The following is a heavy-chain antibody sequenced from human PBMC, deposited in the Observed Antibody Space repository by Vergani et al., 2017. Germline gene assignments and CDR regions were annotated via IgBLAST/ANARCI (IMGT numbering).Heavy chain of an antibody. CDR3: ARDGYCSSTSCYLFDY. CDR1: GFTVSSNY. Sequence: VQLVESGGGVVQPGGSLRLSCAASGFTVSSNYMSWVRQAPGKGLEWVSVIYSGGSTYYADSVKGRFTISRDNSKNTLYLQMNSLRAEDTAVYYCARDGYCSSTSCYLFDYWGQGTLVTVSS. V-gene: IGHV3-66*02. D-gene: IGHD2-2*03. CDR2: IYSGGST. J-gene: IGHJ4*02.